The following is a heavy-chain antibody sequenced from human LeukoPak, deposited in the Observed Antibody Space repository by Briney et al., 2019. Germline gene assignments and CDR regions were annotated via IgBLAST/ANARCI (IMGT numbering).Heavy chain of an antibody. CDR1: GYTFTGYY. Sequence: GASVKVSCKASGYTFTGYYMHWVRQAPGQGLEWMGGIIPIFGTANYAQKFQGRVTITADESTSTAYMELSSLRSEDTAVYYCARAEVVTTFLNWFDPWGQGTLVTVSS. CDR3: ARAEVVTTFLNWFDP. J-gene: IGHJ5*02. V-gene: IGHV1-69*13. CDR2: IIPIFGTA. D-gene: IGHD2-21*02.